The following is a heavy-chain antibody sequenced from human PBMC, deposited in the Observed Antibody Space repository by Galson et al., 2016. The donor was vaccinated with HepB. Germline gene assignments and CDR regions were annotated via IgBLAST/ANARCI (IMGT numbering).Heavy chain of an antibody. CDR2: ITSNSYM. V-gene: IGHV3-21*01. Sequence: SLRLSCAASGFTFSIYSMHWVRQAPGKGLEWVSSITSNSYMYYADSVKGRFTISRDNAKNSLYLQMDSLRVDDTAVYYCARDWSYSFDSWGQGTLVTVAA. CDR3: ARDWSYSFDS. J-gene: IGHJ4*02. CDR1: GFTFSIYS. D-gene: IGHD1-26*01.